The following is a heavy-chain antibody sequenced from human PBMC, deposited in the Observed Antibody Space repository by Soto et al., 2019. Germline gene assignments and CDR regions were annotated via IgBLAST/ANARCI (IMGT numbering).Heavy chain of an antibody. CDR1: GFTFSDYY. V-gene: IGHV3-11*01. J-gene: IGHJ6*02. D-gene: IGHD3-3*01. CDR3: ARGYYDFWSGYYISPYGMDV. Sequence: GGSLRLSCAVSGFTFSDYYMSWIRQAPGKGLEWVSYISSRGSSIYYADSVKGRFTVSRDNAKNSLYLQMNGLRAEDTAVYYCARGYYDFWSGYYISPYGMDVWGQGTTVTVSS. CDR2: ISSRGSSI.